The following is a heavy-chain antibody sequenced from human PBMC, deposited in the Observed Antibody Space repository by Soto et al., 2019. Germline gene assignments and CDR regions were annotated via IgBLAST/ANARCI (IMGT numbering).Heavy chain of an antibody. V-gene: IGHV3-23*01. J-gene: IGHJ6*02. CDR1: GFTLSNYA. Sequence: PGGSLRLSCVASGFTLSNYAMSWVRQAPGKGLEWVSNIGGTGGSTYYADSVKGRFSISRDNSKNTLYLQMNSLRVEDTAVYYCAKTYDFSYAVDVWGQGTTVTVSS. CDR3: AKTYDFSYAVDV. D-gene: IGHD3-3*01. CDR2: IGGTGGST.